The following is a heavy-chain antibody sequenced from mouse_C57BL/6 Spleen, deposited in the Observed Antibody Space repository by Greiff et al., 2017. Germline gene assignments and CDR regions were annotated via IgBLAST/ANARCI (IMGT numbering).Heavy chain of an antibody. V-gene: IGHV5-16*01. Sequence: EVQLVESEGGLVQPGSSMKLSCTASGFTFSDYYMAWVRQVPEKGLEWVANINYDGSSTYYLDSLKSRFIISRDNAKNILYLQMSSLKSEDTATYYCARDRTTVGYAMDYWGQGTSVTVSS. CDR2: INYDGSST. CDR3: ARDRTTVGYAMDY. J-gene: IGHJ4*01. CDR1: GFTFSDYY. D-gene: IGHD1-1*01.